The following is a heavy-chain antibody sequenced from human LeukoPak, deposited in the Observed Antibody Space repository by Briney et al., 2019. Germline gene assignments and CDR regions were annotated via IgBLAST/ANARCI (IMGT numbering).Heavy chain of an antibody. V-gene: IGHV3-7*01. CDR1: GFTFSNHW. Sequence: GGSLRLSCAASGFTFSNHWMTWVRQAPGKGLEWVANMNQEGSEIYYVDSVRGRFIFSRDNAKKSLYLQMNTLRAEDTAVYYCVRRYMATSAEDFDYWGQGTLVTVFS. CDR3: VRRYMATSAEDFDY. D-gene: IGHD3-16*02. CDR2: MNQEGSEI. J-gene: IGHJ4*02.